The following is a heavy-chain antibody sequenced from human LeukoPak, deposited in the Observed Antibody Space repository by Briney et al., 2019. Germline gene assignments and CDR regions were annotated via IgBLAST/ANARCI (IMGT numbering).Heavy chain of an antibody. Sequence: SETLSLTCTVPGGSISSYYWSWIRQPAGKGLEWIGRIYTSGSTNYNPSLKSRVTMSVDTYKNQFSLKLSSVTAADTAVYYCARDRMVQGVIIDDYYYYYYMDVWGKGTTVTVSS. D-gene: IGHD3-10*01. V-gene: IGHV4-4*07. J-gene: IGHJ6*03. CDR3: ARDRMVQGVIIDDYYYYYYMDV. CDR2: IYTSGST. CDR1: GGSISSYY.